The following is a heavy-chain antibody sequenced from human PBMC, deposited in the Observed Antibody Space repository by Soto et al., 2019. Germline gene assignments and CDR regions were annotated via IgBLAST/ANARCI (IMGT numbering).Heavy chain of an antibody. CDR2: IWYDGSNK. V-gene: IGHV3-33*01. CDR3: ARDPVDYDYWSGYRGDAFDI. CDR1: GFTFSSYG. J-gene: IGHJ3*02. D-gene: IGHD3-3*01. Sequence: QVQLVESGGGVVQPRRSLRLSCAASGFTFSSYGMHWVRQAPGKGLEWVAVIWYDGSNKYYADSVKGRFTISRDNSKNTLYLPMNSVRAEDTAVYYCARDPVDYDYWSGYRGDAFDIWGQGTMVTVSS.